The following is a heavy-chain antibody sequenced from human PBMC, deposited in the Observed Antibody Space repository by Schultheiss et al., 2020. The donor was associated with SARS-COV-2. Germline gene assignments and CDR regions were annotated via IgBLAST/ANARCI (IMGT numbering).Heavy chain of an antibody. D-gene: IGHD6-6*01. CDR1: GFTFSDYW. CDR3: ARNAARLITRAQFDY. Sequence: GGSLRLSCAASGFTFSDYWMHWVRQVPGKGLEWVSTISGSGGSTYYADSVKGRFTISRDNAKNTLYLQMSSLRAEDTAVYYCARNAARLITRAQFDYWGQGTLVTVSS. J-gene: IGHJ4*02. V-gene: IGHV3-23*01. CDR2: ISGSGGST.